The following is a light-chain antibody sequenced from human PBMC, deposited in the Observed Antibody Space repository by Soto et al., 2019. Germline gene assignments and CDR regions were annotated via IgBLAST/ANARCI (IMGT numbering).Light chain of an antibody. Sequence: IQLTQSPSSLSASVGDIFTITCRASQGIGNFLAWYQQKPWKVPELLIYAASTLQSGVPSRFSGSGSGTDFTLTISSLQPEDVATYYCQKCKVAPFTFGGGTKVDIK. CDR2: AAS. CDR1: QGIGNF. CDR3: QKCKVAPFT. V-gene: IGKV1-27*01. J-gene: IGKJ4*01.